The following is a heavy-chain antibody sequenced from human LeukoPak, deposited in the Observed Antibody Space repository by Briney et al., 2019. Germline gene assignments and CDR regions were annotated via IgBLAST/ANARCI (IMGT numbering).Heavy chain of an antibody. CDR3: ARDGGYCSSTSCLEPRGLWYFDL. Sequence: ASVKVSCKASGYTFTGYYMHWMRQAPGQGLEWMGWINPNSGGTNYAQKFQGWVTMTRDTSISTAYMELSRLRSDDTAVYYCARDGGYCSSTSCLEPRGLWYFDLWGRGTLVTVSS. D-gene: IGHD2-2*01. V-gene: IGHV1-2*04. CDR1: GYTFTGYY. CDR2: INPNSGGT. J-gene: IGHJ2*01.